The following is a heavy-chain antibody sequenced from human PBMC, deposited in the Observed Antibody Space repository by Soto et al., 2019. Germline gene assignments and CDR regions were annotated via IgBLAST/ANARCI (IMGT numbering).Heavy chain of an antibody. CDR1: GYTFTSYG. V-gene: IGHV1-18*01. J-gene: IGHJ6*03. CDR3: ARGSYDILTGWLDYYYYMDV. Sequence: ASVKVSCKASGYTFTSYGISWVRQAPGQGLEWMGWISAYNGNTNYAQKLQGRVTMTTDTSTSTAYMELRSLRSDDTAVYYCARGSYDILTGWLDYYYYMDVWGKGTTVTVSS. CDR2: ISAYNGNT. D-gene: IGHD3-9*01.